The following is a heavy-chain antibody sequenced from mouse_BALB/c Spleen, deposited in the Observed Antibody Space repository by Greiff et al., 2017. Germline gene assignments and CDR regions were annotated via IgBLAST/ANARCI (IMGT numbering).Heavy chain of an antibody. CDR1: GDSITSGY. D-gene: IGHD1-1*01. CDR2: ISYSGST. Sequence: EVKVVESGPSLVKPSQTLSLTCSVTGDSITSGYWNWIRKFPGNKLEYMGYISYSGSTYYNPSLKSRISITRDTSKNQYYLQLNSVTTEDTATYYCARSLYYGSSFAYWGQGTLVTVSA. CDR3: ARSLYYGSSFAY. V-gene: IGHV3-8*02. J-gene: IGHJ3*01.